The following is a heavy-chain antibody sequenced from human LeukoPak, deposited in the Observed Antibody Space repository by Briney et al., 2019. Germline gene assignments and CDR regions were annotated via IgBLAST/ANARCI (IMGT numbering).Heavy chain of an antibody. V-gene: IGHV4-31*03. CDR1: GGSISSGGYY. D-gene: IGHD1-26*01. J-gene: IGHJ4*02. Sequence: PSETLSLTCTVSGGSISSGGYYWSWIRQHPGKGLEWIGYIYYSGSTYYNPSLKSRVTISVDTFKNQFSLKLSSVTAADTAVYYCARWRGGSYSDYWGQGTLVTVSS. CDR3: ARWRGGSYSDY. CDR2: IYYSGST.